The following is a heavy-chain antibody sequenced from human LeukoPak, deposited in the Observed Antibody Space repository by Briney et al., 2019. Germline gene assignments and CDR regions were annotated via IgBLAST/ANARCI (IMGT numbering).Heavy chain of an antibody. V-gene: IGHV1-8*01. CDR3: ARGPVSTHGMDV. Sequence: ASVKVSCKASGYTFTNYDINWVRQAAGQGLEWMGWRNPNSGRTGFAQKFQGRLTMTADTSISTAYMELSSLTSDDTAVYYCARGPVSTHGMDVWGQGTTVTVSS. D-gene: IGHD6-13*01. CDR1: GYTFTNYD. CDR2: RNPNSGRT. J-gene: IGHJ6*02.